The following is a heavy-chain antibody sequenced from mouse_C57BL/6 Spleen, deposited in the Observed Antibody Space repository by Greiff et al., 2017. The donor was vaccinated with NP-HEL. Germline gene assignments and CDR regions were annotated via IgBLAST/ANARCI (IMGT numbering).Heavy chain of an antibody. CDR3: ANYDWFAY. J-gene: IGHJ3*01. Sequence: VQLQQSGAELARPGASVKLSCKASGYTFTSYTMHWVKQRPGQGLEWIGYINPSSGYTKYNQKFKDKATLTADKSSSTAYMQLSSLTSEDSAVYYCANYDWFAYWGQGTLVTVSA. D-gene: IGHD2-4*01. CDR1: GYTFTSYT. CDR2: INPSSGYT. V-gene: IGHV1-4*01.